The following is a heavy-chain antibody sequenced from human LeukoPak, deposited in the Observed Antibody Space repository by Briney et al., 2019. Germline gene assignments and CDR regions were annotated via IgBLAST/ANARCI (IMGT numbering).Heavy chain of an antibody. V-gene: IGHV3-48*01. CDR2: ISSSSKTI. CDR3: ARDLDDFWSASIGGEFAY. D-gene: IGHD3-3*01. J-gene: IGHJ4*02. Sequence: GGSLRLSCAASGFIFSNYNMNWVRQAPGKGLEWLSYISSSSKTIYYAASVQGRFTIFRDNAKNSLYLQMNSLRAEDTAVYYCARDLDDFWSASIGGEFAYWGQGTLVTVSS. CDR1: GFIFSNYN.